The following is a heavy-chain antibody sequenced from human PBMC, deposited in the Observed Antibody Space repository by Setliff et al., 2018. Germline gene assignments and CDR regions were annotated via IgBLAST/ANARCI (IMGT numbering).Heavy chain of an antibody. Sequence: KPSETLSLTCSVYGESFSNNYWSWLRQPPGKGLEWIGSLYRTANTYYNPAVRSRVTISPDTSKNQFSLKLTSVTAADTAVYYCARQSGSGSSPYFDFWGQGTLVTVSS. CDR2: LYRTANT. J-gene: IGHJ4*02. D-gene: IGHD3-10*01. V-gene: IGHV4-38-2*02. CDR3: ARQSGSGSSPYFDF. CDR1: GESFSNNY.